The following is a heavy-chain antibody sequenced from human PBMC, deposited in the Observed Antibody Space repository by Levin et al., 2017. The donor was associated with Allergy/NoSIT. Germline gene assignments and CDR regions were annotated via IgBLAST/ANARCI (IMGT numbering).Heavy chain of an antibody. Sequence: NPSETLSLTCAVYGGSFSGYYWSWIRQPPGKGLEWIGEINHSGSTNYNPSLKSRVTISVDTSKNQFSLKLSSVTAADTAVYYCARVSGYSYGTDYYYYYYMDVWGKGTTVTVSS. CDR3: ARVSGYSYGTDYYYYYYMDV. CDR2: INHSGST. J-gene: IGHJ6*03. V-gene: IGHV4-34*01. CDR1: GGSFSGYY. D-gene: IGHD5-18*01.